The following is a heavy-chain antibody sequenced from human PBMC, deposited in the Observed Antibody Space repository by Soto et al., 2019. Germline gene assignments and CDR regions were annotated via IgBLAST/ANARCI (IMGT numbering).Heavy chain of an antibody. D-gene: IGHD3-16*02. CDR1: GFTFSSYA. Sequence: QVQLVESGEGVVQPGRSLRLSCAASGFTFSSYAMHWVRQAPRKGLEWVAVISYDGSDKYYADSVKGRFTISRDNSKNTLNLQMNSLRADDTAVYYCAKALGELSPESYDYWGQGTLITVSS. V-gene: IGHV3-30*18. CDR2: ISYDGSDK. J-gene: IGHJ4*02. CDR3: AKALGELSPESYDY.